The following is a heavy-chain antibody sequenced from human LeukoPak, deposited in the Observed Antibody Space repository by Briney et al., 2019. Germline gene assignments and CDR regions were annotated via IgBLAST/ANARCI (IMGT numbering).Heavy chain of an antibody. CDR1: GGSISSGSHY. D-gene: IGHD1-26*01. Sequence: SETLSLTCSVSGGSISSGSHYWSWIRQPAGTGLEWIGRIYSSGSANYNPSLKSRVTISVDTSKNQFSLTLNSVTASDTAVYHCARGSGSYDYWGQGTLVTVSS. V-gene: IGHV4-61*02. J-gene: IGHJ4*02. CDR2: IYSSGSA. CDR3: ARGSGSYDY.